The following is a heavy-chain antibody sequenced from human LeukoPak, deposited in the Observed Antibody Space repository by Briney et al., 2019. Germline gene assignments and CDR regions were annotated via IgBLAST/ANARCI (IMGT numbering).Heavy chain of an antibody. J-gene: IGHJ6*02. CDR1: GFTFSSYA. CDR3: AKHSRPYYYYGMDV. CDR2: LSISGGNT. V-gene: IGHV3-23*01. D-gene: IGHD6-6*01. Sequence: GGSLRHSCAASGFTFSSYAMSWVRQAPGKGLEWVSGLSISGGNTYYAGSVKGRFTISRDNSKNTLFLQMNSLRAEDTAMYYCAKHSRPYYYYGMDVWGQGTTVTVSS.